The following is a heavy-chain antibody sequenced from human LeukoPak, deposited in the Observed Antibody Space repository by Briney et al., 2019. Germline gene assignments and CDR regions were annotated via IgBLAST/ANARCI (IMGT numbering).Heavy chain of an antibody. J-gene: IGHJ4*02. V-gene: IGHV4-39*07. CDR2: IYYSGST. Sequence: PSETLSLTCTVSGGSISGSSYYWGWIRQPPGKGLEWIGSIYYSGSTYYNPSLKSRVTISLDTSKSQFSLKLTSVTAADTAVYYCARYHSGYDDYWGQGTLVAVSS. D-gene: IGHD5-12*01. CDR1: GGSISGSSYY. CDR3: ARYHSGYDDY.